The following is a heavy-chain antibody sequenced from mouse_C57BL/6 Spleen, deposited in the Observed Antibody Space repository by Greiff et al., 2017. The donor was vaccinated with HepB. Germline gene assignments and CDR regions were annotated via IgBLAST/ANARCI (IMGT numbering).Heavy chain of an antibody. CDR2: ISSGSSTI. J-gene: IGHJ4*01. CDR1: GFTFSDYG. CDR3: ARYDGYYDYAMDY. D-gene: IGHD2-3*01. V-gene: IGHV5-17*01. Sequence: EVQRVESGGGLVKPGGSLKLSCAASGFTFSDYGMHWVRQAPEKGLEWVAYISSGSSTIYYADTVKGRFTISRDNAKNTLFLQMTSLRSEDTAMYYCARYDGYYDYAMDYWGQGTSVTVSS.